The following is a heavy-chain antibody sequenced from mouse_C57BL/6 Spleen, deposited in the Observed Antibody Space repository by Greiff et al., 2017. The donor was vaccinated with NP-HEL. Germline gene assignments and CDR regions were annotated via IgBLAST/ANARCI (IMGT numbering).Heavy chain of an antibody. D-gene: IGHD4-1*01. Sequence: QVQLQQPGAELVRPGSSVKLSCKASGYTFTSYWMHWVKQRPIQGLEWIGNIDPSDSETHYNQKFKDKATLTVDKSSSTAYMQLSSLTSEDSAVYYCRRVDWDWYFDVWGTGTTVTVSS. J-gene: IGHJ1*03. CDR1: GYTFTSYW. CDR3: RRVDWDWYFDV. CDR2: IDPSDSET. V-gene: IGHV1-52*01.